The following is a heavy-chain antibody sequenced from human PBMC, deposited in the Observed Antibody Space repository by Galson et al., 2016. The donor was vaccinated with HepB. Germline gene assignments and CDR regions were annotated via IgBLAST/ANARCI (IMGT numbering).Heavy chain of an antibody. J-gene: IGHJ3*02. V-gene: IGHV4-4*02. CDR2: IFHSGST. CDR1: GGSISGNNW. D-gene: IGHD6-13*01. CDR3: ASYLVQSWAGSDAFDT. Sequence: SETLSLTCAVSGGSISGNNWWSWVRQPPGKRLEWIGEIFHSGSTNYNPSLKSRVTMSVAKSRNHVSLRLISVTAADTAMYYCASYLVQSWAGSDAFDTWGLGKMVTVSS.